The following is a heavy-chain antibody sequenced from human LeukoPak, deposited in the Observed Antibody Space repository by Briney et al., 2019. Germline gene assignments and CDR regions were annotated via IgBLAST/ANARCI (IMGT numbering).Heavy chain of an antibody. Sequence: SETLSLTCTVSGGSISSYYWSWIRQPPGKGLEWIGYIYYSGSTNYNPSLKSRVTISVDTSKNQFSLKLSSVTAADTAVYYCARAHDYSKSFDYWGQGTLVTVSS. CDR3: ARAHDYSKSFDY. J-gene: IGHJ4*02. CDR1: GGSISSYY. D-gene: IGHD4-11*01. CDR2: IYYSGST. V-gene: IGHV4-59*01.